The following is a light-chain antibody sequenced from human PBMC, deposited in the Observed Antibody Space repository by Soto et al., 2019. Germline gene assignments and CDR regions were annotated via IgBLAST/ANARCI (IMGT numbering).Light chain of an antibody. V-gene: IGKV3-11*01. CDR3: QQRSNWPIT. CDR2: DAS. CDR1: RSVSSY. J-gene: IGKJ5*01. Sequence: ELVLTKTPATLSLSQGESATLSCRATRSVSSYLAWYQQKPGQAPRLLIYDASSRPTDIPARFSGSGSGTDFTLTISSLEPEDFALYYCQQRSNWPITFGQGTRLEIK.